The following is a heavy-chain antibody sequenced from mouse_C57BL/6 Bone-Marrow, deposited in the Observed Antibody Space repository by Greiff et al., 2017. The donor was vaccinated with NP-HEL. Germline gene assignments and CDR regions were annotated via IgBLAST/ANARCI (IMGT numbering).Heavy chain of an antibody. V-gene: IGHV5-6*01. D-gene: IGHD2-1*01. CDR1: GFTFSSYG. CDR2: ISSGGGYT. CDR3: ARPIYYGNYLGY. Sequence: EVKLMESGGDLVKPGGSLKLSCAASGFTFSSYGMSWVRQTPDKRLEWVATISSGGGYTYYPDSVKGRFTISRDNAKNTLYLQMSSLKSEDTAMYYCARPIYYGNYLGYWGQGTTLTVSS. J-gene: IGHJ2*01.